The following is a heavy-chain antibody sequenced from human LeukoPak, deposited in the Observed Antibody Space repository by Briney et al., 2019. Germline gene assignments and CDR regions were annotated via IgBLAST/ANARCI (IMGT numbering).Heavy chain of an antibody. CDR2: ISSSSSYI. V-gene: IGHV3-21*01. CDR1: GFTFSSYS. J-gene: IGHJ6*02. Sequence: GGSLRLSCAASGFTFSSYSMNWVRQAPGKGLEWVSSISSSSSYIYYADSVKGRFTISRDNAKNSLYLQMNSLRAEDTAVYYCARGGGSGYYYYGMDVWGQGTTVTVPS. CDR3: ARGGGSGYYYYGMDV. D-gene: IGHD3-10*01.